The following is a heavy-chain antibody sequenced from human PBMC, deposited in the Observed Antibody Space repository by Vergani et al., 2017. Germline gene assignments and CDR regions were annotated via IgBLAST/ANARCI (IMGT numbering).Heavy chain of an antibody. V-gene: IGHV3-9*01. J-gene: IGHJ4*02. D-gene: IGHD6-19*01. CDR3: AKDGSGWYGGGTLDY. CDR2: ISRNRGSI. CDR1: GFTFDDYA. Sequence: DVQLVESGGGLVQPGRSLRLSCAALGFTFDDYAMHWVRQAPGKGPEWVSGISRNRGSIGYAESVKGRFTISGDNAKNSLYLQMNSLRAEDTALYYCAKDGSGWYGGGTLDYWGQGTLVTVSS.